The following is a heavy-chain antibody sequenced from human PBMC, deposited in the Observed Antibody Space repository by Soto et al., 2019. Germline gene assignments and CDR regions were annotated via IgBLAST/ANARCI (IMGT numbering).Heavy chain of an antibody. D-gene: IGHD3-22*01. V-gene: IGHV4-30-2*01. J-gene: IGHJ4*02. CDR3: ARAHYGPSGYYFDS. CDR2: IYHTGSA. Sequence: QVQLQESGSGLVKPSETLSLICSVSGDSITSGGYSWSWIRQPPRRGLEWIGYIYHTGSASYSPSLKGRVTISVDKSKNQFSLSLNSVTAADTAIYYCARAHYGPSGYYFDSWGQGSLFTVSS. CDR1: GDSITSGGYS.